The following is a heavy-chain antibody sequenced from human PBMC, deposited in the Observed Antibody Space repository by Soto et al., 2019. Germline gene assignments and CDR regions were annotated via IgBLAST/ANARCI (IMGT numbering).Heavy chain of an antibody. CDR2: ISGSGGST. V-gene: IGHV3-23*01. D-gene: IGHD3-3*01. CDR3: AKEMGDFWFDP. J-gene: IGHJ5*02. CDR1: GFTFSSYA. Sequence: EVQLLESGGGLVQPGGSLRLSCAASGFTFSSYAMSWVRQAPWKGLEWVSAISGSGGSTYHADSVKGRFTISRDNSKNTRYLQRNSLRAEDTAVYYCAKEMGDFWFDPWGQGTLVTVSS.